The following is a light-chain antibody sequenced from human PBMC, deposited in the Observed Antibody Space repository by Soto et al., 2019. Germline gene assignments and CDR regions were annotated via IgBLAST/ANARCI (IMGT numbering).Light chain of an antibody. V-gene: IGLV2-14*03. Sequence: QSVLTQPASLSWSPGQSITISCTGTSSDVGAYDYVSWLQQHPGKAPKLMISDDNNRPALVSNRFSGSKSGNTAFLTISGIEVEEEGEYFCFSFTTTRNHVFGNGTMVT. J-gene: IGLJ1*01. CDR2: DDN. CDR1: SSDVGAYDY. CDR3: FSFTTTRNHV.